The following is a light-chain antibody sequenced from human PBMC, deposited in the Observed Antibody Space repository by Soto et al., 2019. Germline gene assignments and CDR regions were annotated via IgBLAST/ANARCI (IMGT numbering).Light chain of an antibody. CDR1: QDIRNY. V-gene: IGKV1-27*01. J-gene: IGKJ3*01. Sequence: DIQMTQSPSSLSASVGDRVTITCRASQDIRNYLAWYQQRPGKVPTLLIYGASTLQSGVPSRFSGSGSGTDYTLTISSLQPEDVATYYCHSYNTAAFTFGPGTKVDTK. CDR2: GAS. CDR3: HSYNTAAFT.